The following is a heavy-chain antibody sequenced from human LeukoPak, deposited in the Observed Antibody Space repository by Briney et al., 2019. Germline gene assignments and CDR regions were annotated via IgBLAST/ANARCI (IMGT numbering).Heavy chain of an antibody. CDR3: ARGRIAARPLNWFDP. Sequence: SETLSLTCAVYGGSFSGYYWSWLRQPPGKGVEWIGEINHSGSTNYNPSLKSRVTISVDTSKNQFSLTLSSVTAADTAVYYCARGRIAARPLNWFDPWGQGTLVTVSS. V-gene: IGHV4-34*01. J-gene: IGHJ5*02. D-gene: IGHD6-6*01. CDR1: GGSFSGYY. CDR2: INHSGST.